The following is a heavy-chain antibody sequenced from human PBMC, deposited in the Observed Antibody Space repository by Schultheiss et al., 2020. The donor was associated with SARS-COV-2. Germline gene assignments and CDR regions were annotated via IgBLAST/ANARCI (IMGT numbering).Heavy chain of an antibody. CDR1: GGSFSGYY. V-gene: IGHV4-34*01. Sequence: SETLSLTCAVYGGSFSGYYWSWIRQPPGKGLEWIGEINHSGSTNYNPSLKSRVTISVDTSKNQFSLKLSSVTAADTAVYYCARAAYYDFWSGYYTGDYYYMDVWGKGTTVTVS. J-gene: IGHJ6*03. D-gene: IGHD3-3*01. CDR2: INHSGST. CDR3: ARAAYYDFWSGYYTGDYYYMDV.